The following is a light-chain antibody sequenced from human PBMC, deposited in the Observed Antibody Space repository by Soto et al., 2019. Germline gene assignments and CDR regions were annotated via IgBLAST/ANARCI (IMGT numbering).Light chain of an antibody. CDR1: QSVSVNS. Sequence: EIVLTQSPGTLSLSPGERATLSCRASQSVSVNSLAWYQQKGGQAPRLLIYAASTRAAGVPDRFSGSGSGTDFALTISRLEPEDFAVYYCQQYTDWPLTFGQGTKVDIK. CDR2: AAS. V-gene: IGKV3-20*01. CDR3: QQYTDWPLT. J-gene: IGKJ1*01.